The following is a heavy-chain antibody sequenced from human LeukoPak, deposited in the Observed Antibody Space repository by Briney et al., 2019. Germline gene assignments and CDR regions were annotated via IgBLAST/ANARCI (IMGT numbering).Heavy chain of an antibody. CDR3: ARAAYDLLDY. J-gene: IGHJ4*02. D-gene: IGHD3-16*01. CDR1: GFTFSSYE. V-gene: IGHV3-48*03. CDR2: ISSSGSTI. Sequence: GGSLRLSCAASGFTFSSYEMNWVRQAPGKGLEWVSYISSSGSTIYYADSVKGRFTISRDNAKNSLYLQMNSLRAEDTAVYYCARAAYDLLDYWGQGTLVTVSS.